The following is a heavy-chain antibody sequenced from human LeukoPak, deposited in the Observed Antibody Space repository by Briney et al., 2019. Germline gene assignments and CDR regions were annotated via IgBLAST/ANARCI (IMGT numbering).Heavy chain of an antibody. V-gene: IGHV3-49*04. J-gene: IGHJ4*02. D-gene: IGHD3-10*01. Sequence: PGGSLRLSCLTSGFTFRDYGLGWVRQAPGMGLEWVSFIRSRVYGGAPEYAASVRGRFSVSRDDSESIAYLQMNNLKSEDTAVYYCARGQTVSGAKYYFDFWSPETLVTVSS. CDR3: ARGQTVSGAKYYFDF. CDR2: IRSRVYGGAP. CDR1: GFTFRDYG.